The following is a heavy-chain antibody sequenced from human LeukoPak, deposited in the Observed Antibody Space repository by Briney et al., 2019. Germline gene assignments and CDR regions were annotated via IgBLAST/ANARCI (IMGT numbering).Heavy chain of an antibody. V-gene: IGHV1-69*05. CDR2: IIPIFGTA. CDR1: GGTFSSYA. J-gene: IGHJ4*02. CDR3: ARDAGYYDFWSGYHGY. D-gene: IGHD3-3*01. Sequence: SVKVSCQASGGTFSSYAISWVRQAPGQGLEWMGRIIPIFGTANYAQKFQGRVTTTTDESTSTAYMELSSLRSEDTAVYYCARDAGYYDFWSGYHGYWDQGTLVTVSS.